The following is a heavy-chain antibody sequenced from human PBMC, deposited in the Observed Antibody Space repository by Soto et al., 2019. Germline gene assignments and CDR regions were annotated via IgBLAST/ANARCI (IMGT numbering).Heavy chain of an antibody. Sequence: QVQLQESGPGLVKPSGTLSLTCAVSGGSISSSNWWSWVRQPPGKGLEWIGEIYHSGSTNYNPSLKSRFTISVYKSKDQFSLKLSSVTAADMAVYYCAGSYCSSTSCYIGASWGHGTLVTVSS. CDR1: GGSISSSNW. J-gene: IGHJ4*01. V-gene: IGHV4-4*02. CDR2: IYHSGST. CDR3: AGSYCSSTSCYIGAS. D-gene: IGHD2-2*02.